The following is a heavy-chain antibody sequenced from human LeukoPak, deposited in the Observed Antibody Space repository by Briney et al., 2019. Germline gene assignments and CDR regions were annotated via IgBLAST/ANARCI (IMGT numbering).Heavy chain of an antibody. CDR3: ATSIAARSYFDY. D-gene: IGHD6-6*01. CDR2: IYYSGNT. J-gene: IGHJ4*02. CDR1: GGSISSYY. Sequence: PSETLSLTCTVSGGSISSYYWSWIRQPPGKGLEWIGYIYYSGNTNYNPSLKSRVTISLDTSKNQFSLRLRSVTAADTAVYYCATSIAARSYFDYWGQGTLVTVSS. V-gene: IGHV4-59*08.